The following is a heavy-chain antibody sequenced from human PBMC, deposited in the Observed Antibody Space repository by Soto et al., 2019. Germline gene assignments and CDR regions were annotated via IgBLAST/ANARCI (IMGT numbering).Heavy chain of an antibody. CDR2: IYYRGNA. V-gene: IGHV4-39*01. CDR3: ARLEGLATISYYFDF. D-gene: IGHD3-9*01. Sequence: PSETLSLTCSVSDDSINSDKYYWGWIRQPPGKGLEWIGSIYYRGNAYYNPSLQPRVTISLDKSKSRFSLKLNSVTAADSAVYFCARLEGLATISYYFDFWGPGALVTVSS. CDR1: DDSINSDKYY. J-gene: IGHJ4*02.